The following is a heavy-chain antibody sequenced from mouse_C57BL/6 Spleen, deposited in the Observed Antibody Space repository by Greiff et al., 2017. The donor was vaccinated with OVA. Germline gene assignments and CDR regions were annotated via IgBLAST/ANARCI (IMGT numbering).Heavy chain of an antibody. CDR1: GFTFSSYG. D-gene: IGHD2-5*01. V-gene: IGHV5-6*02. J-gene: IGHJ1*03. Sequence: DVKLVESGGDLVKPGGSLKLSCAASGFTFSSYGMSWVRQTPDKRLEWVATISSGGSYTYYPDSVKGRFTISRDNAKNTLYLQMSSLKSEDTAMYYCAAYYSNYEYFDVWGTGTTVTVSS. CDR2: ISSGGSYT. CDR3: AAYYSNYEYFDV.